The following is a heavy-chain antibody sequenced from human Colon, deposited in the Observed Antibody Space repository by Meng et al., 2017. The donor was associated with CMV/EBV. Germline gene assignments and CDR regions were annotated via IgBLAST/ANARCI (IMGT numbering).Heavy chain of an antibody. V-gene: IGHV4-39*07. CDR3: ARGARITIFGVVIGRGSGFDP. CDR1: GGSISSSRYY. J-gene: IGHJ5*02. CDR2: IYYSGAY. Sequence: SETLSLTCNVSGGSISSSRYYWGWIRQPPGKGLEWIASIYYSGAYFNNPSLKSRVTISIDTSKNQFSLKLSSVTAADTAVYYCARGARITIFGVVIGRGSGFDPWGQGTLVTVSS. D-gene: IGHD3-3*01.